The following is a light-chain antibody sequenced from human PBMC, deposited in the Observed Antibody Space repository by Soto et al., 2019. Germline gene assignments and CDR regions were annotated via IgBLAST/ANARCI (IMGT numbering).Light chain of an antibody. CDR1: QSFSNR. CDR2: KAS. CDR3: QQYYNYPLT. J-gene: IGKJ1*01. Sequence: DIQMTQSPSTLSASVGDRVTITCRASQSFSNRLAWYQQTPGKAPKLLIFKASTSQSGVPSSFSGSGSGTEFTLTISSLQPGDFATYYCQQYYNYPLTFGQGTKVEV. V-gene: IGKV1-5*03.